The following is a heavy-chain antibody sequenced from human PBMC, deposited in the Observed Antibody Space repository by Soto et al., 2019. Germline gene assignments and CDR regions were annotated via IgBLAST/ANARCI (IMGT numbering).Heavy chain of an antibody. V-gene: IGHV4-30-4*01. Sequence: QVQLRESGPGLVKPSQTLSLTCSVSGGSVSSGDYYWSWIRQSPGKGLEWIAYFSHSGNTYYSPSLKSRVTVSFNMSKKQFSLRLSSVTDEETAMYYCAVNGGNYNVDNWGQGTLVTVSS. CDR1: GGSVSSGDYY. D-gene: IGHD1-26*01. CDR3: AVNGGNYNVDN. CDR2: FSHSGNT. J-gene: IGHJ4*02.